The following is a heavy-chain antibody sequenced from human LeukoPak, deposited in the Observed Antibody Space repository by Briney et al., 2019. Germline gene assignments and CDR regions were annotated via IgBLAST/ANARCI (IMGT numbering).Heavy chain of an antibody. D-gene: IGHD4-17*01. CDR2: INYSGST. CDR3: ARQDGDYVSFPL. CDR1: GGSISSYY. V-gene: IGHV4-59*08. Sequence: SETLSLTCTVSGGSISSYYWSWIRQPPGKGLEWIGYINYSGSTNYNPSLKSRVTISVDTSKNQFSLKLSSVTAADTAVYYCARQDGDYVSFPLWGQGTLVTVSS. J-gene: IGHJ4*02.